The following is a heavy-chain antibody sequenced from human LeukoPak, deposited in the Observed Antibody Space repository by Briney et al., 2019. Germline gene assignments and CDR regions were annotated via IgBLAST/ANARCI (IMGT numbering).Heavy chain of an antibody. CDR2: INHSGST. CDR1: GGSFSGYY. J-gene: IGHJ4*02. Sequence: PSETLSLTCAVYGGSFSGYYWSWIRQPPGKGLEWIGEINHSGSTNYNPSLKSRVTISVDTSKNQFSLKLSSVTAADTAVYYCARVALSSGYNYKVLAFDYWGQGTLVTVSS. CDR3: ARVALSSGYNYKVLAFDY. V-gene: IGHV4-34*01. D-gene: IGHD3-22*01.